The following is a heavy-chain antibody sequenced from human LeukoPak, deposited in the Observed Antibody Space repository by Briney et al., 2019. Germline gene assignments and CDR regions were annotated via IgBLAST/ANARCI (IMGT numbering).Heavy chain of an antibody. J-gene: IGHJ4*02. V-gene: IGHV4-59*01. CDR2: IYYGGST. CDR1: GGSISSYY. Sequence: SETLSLTCTVSGGSISSYYWSWIRQPPGKGLEWIGYIYYGGSTNYNPSLKSRVTISVDTSKNQFSLKLSSVTAADTAVYYCARGRRAAAGLYYFDYWGQGTLVTVSS. CDR3: ARGRRAAAGLYYFDY. D-gene: IGHD6-13*01.